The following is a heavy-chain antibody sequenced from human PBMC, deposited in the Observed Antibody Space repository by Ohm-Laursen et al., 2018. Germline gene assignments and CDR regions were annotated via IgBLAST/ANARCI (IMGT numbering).Heavy chain of an antibody. CDR1: GYTFTDYY. J-gene: IGHJ6*02. Sequence: ASVKVSCKASGYTFTDYYMHWVRQAPGQGLEWMGWISAYNGNTNYAQKLQGRVTMTTDTSTSTAYMELRSLRSDDTAVYYCARDGGEPAAIPHIPRYYYYGMDVWGQGTTVTVSS. V-gene: IGHV1-18*04. CDR3: ARDGGEPAAIPHIPRYYYYGMDV. CDR2: ISAYNGNT. D-gene: IGHD2-2*02.